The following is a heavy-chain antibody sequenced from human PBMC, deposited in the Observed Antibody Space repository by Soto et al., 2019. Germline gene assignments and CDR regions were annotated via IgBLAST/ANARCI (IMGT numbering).Heavy chain of an antibody. CDR1: GFTFSSYG. CDR3: ARDPSVSLVRGLICHYVDV. D-gene: IGHD3-10*01. CDR2: IWYDGSNK. J-gene: IGHJ6*03. V-gene: IGHV3-33*01. Sequence: QVQLVESGGGVVQPGRSLRLSCAASGFTFSSYGMHWVRQAPGKGLECVAFIWYDGSNKYYADSVKGRFTIARDNSKNTLYLQMNSLRADDTAVYYCARDPSVSLVRGLICHYVDVWGNGTTVTVSS.